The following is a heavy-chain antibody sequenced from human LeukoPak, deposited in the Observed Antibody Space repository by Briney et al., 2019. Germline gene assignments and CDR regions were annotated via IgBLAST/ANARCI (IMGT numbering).Heavy chain of an antibody. J-gene: IGHJ4*02. Sequence: SVKVSCKASGGTFSSYAISWVRQAPGQGLEWMGRIIPILGIANYAQKFQGRVTITADKSTSTAYMELSSLRSEDTAVYYCARRYCSGGSCYSPPDYWGQGTLVTVSS. CDR1: GGTFSSYA. V-gene: IGHV1-69*04. D-gene: IGHD2-15*01. CDR2: IIPILGIA. CDR3: ARRYCSGGSCYSPPDY.